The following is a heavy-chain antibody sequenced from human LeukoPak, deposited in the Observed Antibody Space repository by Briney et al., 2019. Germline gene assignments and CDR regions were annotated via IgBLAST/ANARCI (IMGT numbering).Heavy chain of an antibody. CDR2: IWYDGSFI. CDR3: AKVVQYTASTGTGLAS. J-gene: IGHJ4*02. V-gene: IGHV3-33*06. D-gene: IGHD1-1*01. CDR1: GFNFMNFG. Sequence: GGSLRLSCAASGFNFMNFGMHWVRQAPGKGLDWVAVIWYDGSFIYYADSVRGRFIISRDNAKNTLYLQMNSLRAEDTAIYYCAKVVQYTASTGTGLASWGQGPLVTVSS.